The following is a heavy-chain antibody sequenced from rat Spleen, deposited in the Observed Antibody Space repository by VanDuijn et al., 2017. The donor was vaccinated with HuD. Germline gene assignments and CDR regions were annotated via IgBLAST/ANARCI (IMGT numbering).Heavy chain of an antibody. CDR2: ISNDGSST. Sequence: EVQMVESGGGLVKPGRSLKLSCAASGFTFSDYHMAWVRQAPKKGLEWVASISNDGSSTYYRDSVEGRFTISRESAKSTLYLQMDSLRSEDTATYYCARPDYGYPFAYWGQGTLVTVSS. CDR1: GFTFSDYH. CDR3: ARPDYGYPFAY. D-gene: IGHD1-7*01. V-gene: IGHV5-7*01. J-gene: IGHJ3*01.